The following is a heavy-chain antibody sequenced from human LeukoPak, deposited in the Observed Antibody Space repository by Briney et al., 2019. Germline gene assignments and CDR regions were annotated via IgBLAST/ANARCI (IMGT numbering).Heavy chain of an antibody. CDR3: ARDTAAGLHNWFDP. CDR2: ISAYNGNT. V-gene: IGHV1-18*01. Sequence: ASVKVSCKASGYTFTSYGISWVRQAPGQGLEWMGWISAYNGNTNYAQKLQGRVTMTTDTSTGTAYMELRSLRSDDTAVYYCARDTAAGLHNWFDPWGQGTLVTVSS. J-gene: IGHJ5*02. CDR1: GYTFTSYG. D-gene: IGHD6-13*01.